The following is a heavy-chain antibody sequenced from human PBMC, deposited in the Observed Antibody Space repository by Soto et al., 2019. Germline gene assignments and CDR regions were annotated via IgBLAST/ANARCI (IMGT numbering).Heavy chain of an antibody. D-gene: IGHD2-15*01. V-gene: IGHV4-59*01. Sequence: QVQLQESGPGLVKPSETLSLTCTVSGGSISSYYWSWIRQPPGKGLEWIGYIYYSGSTNYNPSLKSRVTISVDTSKNQFSLKLSSVTAADTAVYYCARLAARPHYSRSLDYWGQGTLVTVSS. CDR2: IYYSGST. J-gene: IGHJ4*02. CDR3: ARLAARPHYSRSLDY. CDR1: GGSISSYY.